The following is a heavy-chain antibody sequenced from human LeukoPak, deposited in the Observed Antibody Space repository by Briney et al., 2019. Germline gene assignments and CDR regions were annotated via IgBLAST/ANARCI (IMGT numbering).Heavy chain of an antibody. J-gene: IGHJ6*02. CDR2: IIPIFGIA. V-gene: IGHV1-69*04. CDR3: ARALITIFGVVPKYYYYGMDV. CDR1: GATFSIYA. Sequence: SSVKLSFKASGATFSIYAISWVRLPPGQGLEWMGRIIPIFGIANYAQKFHGRVTITADKSTSTAYMERSSLRSEDTAVYYCARALITIFGVVPKYYYYGMDVWGQGTTVTVSS. D-gene: IGHD3-3*01.